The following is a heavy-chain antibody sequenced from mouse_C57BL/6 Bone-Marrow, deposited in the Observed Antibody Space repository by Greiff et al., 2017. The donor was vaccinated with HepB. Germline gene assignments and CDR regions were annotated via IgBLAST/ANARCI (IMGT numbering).Heavy chain of an antibody. CDR3: AKHYSFFAY. D-gene: IGHD1-1*01. CDR2: ISYDGSN. Sequence: EVQLQESGPGLVKPSQSLSLTCSVTGYSITSGYYWNWIRQFPGNKLEWMGYISYDGSNNYNPSLKNRISITRDTSKNQFFLKLNSVTTEDTATYYCAKHYSFFAYWGQGTLVTVSA. V-gene: IGHV3-6*01. J-gene: IGHJ3*01. CDR1: GYSITSGYY.